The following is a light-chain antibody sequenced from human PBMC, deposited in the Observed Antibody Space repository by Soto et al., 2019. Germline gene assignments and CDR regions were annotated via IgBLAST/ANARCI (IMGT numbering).Light chain of an antibody. CDR3: SAWDDNLNAWV. Sequence: QSVLTQTPSAAGTPGQRVTISCAGSSSSIGSNHVYWYQQLPGTAPKVLIYRNSQRPSGVPDRFSGSKSDTSASLAISGLRSEDEADYYCSAWDDNLNAWVFGGGTKVTVL. V-gene: IGLV1-47*01. J-gene: IGLJ3*02. CDR1: SSSIGSNH. CDR2: RNS.